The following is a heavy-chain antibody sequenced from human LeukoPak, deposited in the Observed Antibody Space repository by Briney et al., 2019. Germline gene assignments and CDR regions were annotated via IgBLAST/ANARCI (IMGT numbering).Heavy chain of an antibody. CDR1: GASFSGGGNS. D-gene: IGHD4-23*01. J-gene: IGHJ4*02. V-gene: IGHV4-30-2*01. CDR2: FSHTGST. CDR3: SGRGVTFDY. Sequence: SETLSLTCAVSGASFSGGGNSWRWIRQPPGKGLEWIGWFSHTGSTYYNPSLKSRVTISVDRSNNQFSLKLRSMTAADTVVYYCSGRGVTFDYWGQGTLVIVSS.